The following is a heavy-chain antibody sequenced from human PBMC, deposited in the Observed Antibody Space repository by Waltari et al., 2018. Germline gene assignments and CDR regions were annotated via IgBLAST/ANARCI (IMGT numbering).Heavy chain of an antibody. CDR3: ARHRENFYGAGRGNWFDP. Sequence: QVQLQESGPGLVKPSQTLSLTCTVSGAAINTGDYFWSWVRQPAGEGLEWIGRIYTGGSTDYNPSLWGRGTIALDTAKSQVSLKLTAVTAADSAVYYCARHRENFYGAGRGNWFDPWGPGTRVTVSS. J-gene: IGHJ5*02. D-gene: IGHD3-10*01. CDR2: IYTGGST. V-gene: IGHV4-61*02. CDR1: GAAINTGDYF.